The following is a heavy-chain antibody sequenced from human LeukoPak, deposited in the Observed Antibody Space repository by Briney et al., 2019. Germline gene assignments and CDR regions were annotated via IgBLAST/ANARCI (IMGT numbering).Heavy chain of an antibody. CDR1: GFTVSSNY. CDR2: ISTSGST. J-gene: IGHJ4*02. D-gene: IGHD3-22*01. V-gene: IGHV3-66*02. Sequence: GGSLRLSCAASGFTVSSNYMSWVRQAPGKGLDWVSVISTSGSTYYADSVKGRFTISRDNSKNTLYLQMHSLRPEDTAVYYCARSLYYYDSSGYYYYWGQGTLVTVSS. CDR3: ARSLYYYDSSGYYYY.